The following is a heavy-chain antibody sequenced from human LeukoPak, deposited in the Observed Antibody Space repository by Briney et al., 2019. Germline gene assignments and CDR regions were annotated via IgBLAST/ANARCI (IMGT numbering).Heavy chain of an antibody. Sequence: ASVKVSCKASGYTFTSYYMHRVRQAPGQGLEWMGIINPSGGSTSYAQKFQGRVTMTRDTSTSTVYMELSSLRSEDTAVYYCARGHMVRGVIIPDDYWGQGTLVTVSS. D-gene: IGHD3-10*01. CDR3: ARGHMVRGVIIPDDY. CDR2: INPSGGST. J-gene: IGHJ4*02. V-gene: IGHV1-46*01. CDR1: GYTFTSYY.